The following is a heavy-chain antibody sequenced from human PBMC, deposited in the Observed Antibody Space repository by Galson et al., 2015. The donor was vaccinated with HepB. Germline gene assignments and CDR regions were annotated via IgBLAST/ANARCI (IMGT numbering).Heavy chain of an antibody. CDR2: INPYNGGI. J-gene: IGHJ3*02. CDR3: AKVRTLSDFAGGFDI. V-gene: IGHV1-18*04. CDR1: GYTFTSYG. D-gene: IGHD2-21*02. Sequence: SVKVSCKASGYTFTSYGISWVRQAPGQGLEWVGWINPYNGGINYAQKLQARVTMTTDTSTSTAYMELRSLTSDDTAVYFCAKVRTLSDFAGGFDIWGQGTMVTVSS.